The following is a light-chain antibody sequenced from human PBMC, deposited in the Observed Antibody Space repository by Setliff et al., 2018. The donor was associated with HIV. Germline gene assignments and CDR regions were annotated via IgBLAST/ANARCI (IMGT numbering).Light chain of an antibody. CDR3: QSYDSMLSGYV. CDR1: TSNIGAGYD. V-gene: IGLV1-40*01. J-gene: IGLJ1*01. CDR2: RNN. Sequence: QSVLTQPPSVSGAPGQRVTISCTGSTSNIGAGYDVHWYQQFPGTAPKLLIFRNNNRPSGVPDRFSGSKSGASASLAIAGLPAGDEADYYCQSYDSMLSGYVFGTGTKVTVL.